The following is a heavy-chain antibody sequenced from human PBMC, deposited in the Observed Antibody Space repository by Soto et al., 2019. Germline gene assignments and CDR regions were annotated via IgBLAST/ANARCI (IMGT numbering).Heavy chain of an antibody. CDR2: SRIKTSGYTT. CDR1: GFTFSDHY. V-gene: IGHV3-72*01. CDR3: SRYHVGTYDS. D-gene: IGHD1-26*01. J-gene: IGHJ5*01. Sequence: EVQLVESGGGLVQPGGSLRLSCAASGFTFSDHYMDWVRQAPGKGLEWVGRSRIKTSGYTTEYAASVKGRFTISRDDSKNSLYLQLNSLKTEDTAVYYCSRYHVGTYDSWVQGSLVTVSS.